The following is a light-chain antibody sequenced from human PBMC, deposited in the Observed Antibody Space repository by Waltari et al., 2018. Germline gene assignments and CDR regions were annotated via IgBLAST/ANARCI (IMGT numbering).Light chain of an antibody. CDR1: QSVTSSN. V-gene: IGKV3-20*01. J-gene: IGKJ1*01. CDR3: QQYGSSLTWT. Sequence: EIVLTQSPGTLSLSPGERATLSCRASQSVTSSNLAWYQQKPGQAPRLLIYVSSTRATGIPDRFTGSGSGTDFLLTISRLEPEDFAVYYCQQYGSSLTWTFGQGTKVEI. CDR2: VSS.